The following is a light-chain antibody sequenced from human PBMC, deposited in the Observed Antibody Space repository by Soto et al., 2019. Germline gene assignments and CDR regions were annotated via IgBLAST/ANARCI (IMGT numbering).Light chain of an antibody. CDR1: QSISSY. Sequence: DIPMTPPPSSLSSSLGEKRTKTFRASQSISSYLNWYQQKPGKAPKLLIYAASSLQSGVPSRFSGSGSGTDFTLTISSLQPEDFATYYCQQSYSTPRTFGQGTKVDI. CDR2: AAS. CDR3: QQSYSTPRT. V-gene: IGKV1-39*01. J-gene: IGKJ1*01.